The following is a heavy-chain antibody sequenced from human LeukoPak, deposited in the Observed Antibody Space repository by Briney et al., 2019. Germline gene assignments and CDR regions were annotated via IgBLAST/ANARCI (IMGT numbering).Heavy chain of an antibody. Sequence: GGSLRLSCAASGFTFDDYAMHWVRQAPGKGLEWVSGISWNSGSIGYADSVKGRLTISRDNAKNSLYLQVNSLRAEDTAVYYCARDPIDYYYDSSGYFFDYWGQGTLVTVSS. D-gene: IGHD3-22*01. CDR1: GFTFDDYA. CDR3: ARDPIDYYYDSSGYFFDY. V-gene: IGHV3-9*01. J-gene: IGHJ4*02. CDR2: ISWNSGSI.